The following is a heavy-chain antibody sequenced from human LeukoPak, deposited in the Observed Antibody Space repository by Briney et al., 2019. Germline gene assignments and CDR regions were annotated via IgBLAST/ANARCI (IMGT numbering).Heavy chain of an antibody. CDR3: AREGSGYDDRLFDY. J-gene: IGHJ4*02. V-gene: IGHV3-11*05. D-gene: IGHD5-12*01. Sequence: GGSLRLPCAASGFTFSDHYMTWIRQAPGKGLEWLSYISRSSSYTKYADSVKGRFTISRDNAKNSLYLQMNSLRADDTAVYYCAREGSGYDDRLFDYWGPGTLVTVSS. CDR2: ISRSSSYT. CDR1: GFTFSDHY.